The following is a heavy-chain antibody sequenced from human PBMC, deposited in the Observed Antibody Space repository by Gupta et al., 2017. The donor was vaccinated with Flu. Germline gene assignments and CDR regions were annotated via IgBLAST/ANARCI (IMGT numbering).Heavy chain of an antibody. Sequence: QVQLQESGPGLVKPSQTLSLTCTVSGGSISSGSYYWSWIRQPAGKGLEWIGRIYTSGSTNYNPSLKSRVTISVDTSKNQFSLKLSSVTAADTAVYYCARAGATEGARGIDYWGQGTLVTVSS. CDR1: GGSISSGSYY. J-gene: IGHJ4*02. D-gene: IGHD1-26*01. V-gene: IGHV4-61*02. CDR3: ARAGATEGARGIDY. CDR2: IYTSGST.